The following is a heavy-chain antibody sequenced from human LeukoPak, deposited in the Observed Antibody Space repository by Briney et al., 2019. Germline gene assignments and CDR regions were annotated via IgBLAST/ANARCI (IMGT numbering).Heavy chain of an antibody. J-gene: IGHJ4*02. V-gene: IGHV3-23*01. Sequence: GGSLRLSCAASGFTFSSYAMSWVRQAPGKGLEWVSAISGSGGSTYYADSVKGRFTISRDNSKNTLYLQMNSLRAEDTAVYYCAKGDGLPYCSGGSCYSGYFDYWGQGTLVTVSS. CDR3: AKGDGLPYCSGGSCYSGYFDY. CDR2: ISGSGGST. D-gene: IGHD2-15*01. CDR1: GFTFSSYA.